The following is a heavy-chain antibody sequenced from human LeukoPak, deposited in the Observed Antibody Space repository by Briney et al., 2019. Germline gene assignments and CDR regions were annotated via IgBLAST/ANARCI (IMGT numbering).Heavy chain of an antibody. V-gene: IGHV3-7*01. CDR3: AREILQTRQAAVAGTLDY. CDR1: GFTFSSYW. CDR2: IKQDGSEK. Sequence: PGGSLRLSCAASGFTFSSYWMSWVRQAPGKGLEWVANIKQDGSEKYYVDSVKGRFTISRDNAKNSLYLQMNSLRAEDTAVYYCAREILQTRQAAVAGTLDYWGQGTLVTASS. D-gene: IGHD6-19*01. J-gene: IGHJ4*02.